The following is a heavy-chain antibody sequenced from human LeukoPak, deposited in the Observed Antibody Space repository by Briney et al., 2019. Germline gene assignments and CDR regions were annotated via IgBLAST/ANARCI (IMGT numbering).Heavy chain of an antibody. CDR3: ASNYYGSGSLDY. CDR1: GGSISSYY. J-gene: IGHJ4*02. D-gene: IGHD3-10*01. V-gene: IGHV4-59*08. CDR2: IYYSGST. Sequence: SETLSLTCTVSGGSISSYYWSWIRQPPGKGLEWIGHIYYSGSTNYNPSLKSRVTISVDTSKNQFSLKLSSVTAADTAVDYCASNYYGSGSLDYWGQGNLVTVSS.